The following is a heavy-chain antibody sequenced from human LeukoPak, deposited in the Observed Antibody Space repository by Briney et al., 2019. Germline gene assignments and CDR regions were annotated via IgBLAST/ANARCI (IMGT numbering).Heavy chain of an antibody. CDR1: GHTFTSYG. V-gene: IGHV1-18*01. J-gene: IGHJ4*02. CDR3: ARDRTHYDILTGYSGFDY. CDR2: ISAYNGNT. D-gene: IGHD3-9*01. Sequence: ASVKVSCKASGHTFTSYGISWVRQAPGQGLEWMGWISAYNGNTNYAQELQGRVTMTTDTSTSTAYMELRSLRSDDTAVYYCARDRTHYDILTGYSGFDYWGQGTLVTVSS.